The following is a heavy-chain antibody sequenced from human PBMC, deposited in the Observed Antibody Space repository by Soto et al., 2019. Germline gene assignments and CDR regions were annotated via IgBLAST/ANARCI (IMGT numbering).Heavy chain of an antibody. Sequence: EVQLLESGGGLVQPGGSLRLSCAASGFTFSSYAMSWVRQAPGKGLEWVSAISGSGGSTYYADSVKGRFTISRDNSKNALYLQMNSLRAEDTAVYYCAKGTYYYDSSGYPFLSYFDYWGQGTLVTVSS. J-gene: IGHJ4*02. V-gene: IGHV3-23*01. CDR2: ISGSGGST. CDR3: AKGTYYYDSSGYPFLSYFDY. D-gene: IGHD3-22*01. CDR1: GFTFSSYA.